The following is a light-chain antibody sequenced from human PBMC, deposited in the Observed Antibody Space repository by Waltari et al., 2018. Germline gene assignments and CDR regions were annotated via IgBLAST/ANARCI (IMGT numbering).Light chain of an antibody. CDR2: SNT. V-gene: IGLV1-44*01. J-gene: IGLJ2*01. CDR1: SSNIGSNT. Sequence: QSVLTQPPSASGTPGQRVTISCSGSSSNIGSNTVNWDQQLPGTAPTLLIYSNTPRPAGVPARFSGSKSGTSASLAISGLQSEDEADYYCAAWDDSLNGPVFGGGTKLTVL. CDR3: AAWDDSLNGPV.